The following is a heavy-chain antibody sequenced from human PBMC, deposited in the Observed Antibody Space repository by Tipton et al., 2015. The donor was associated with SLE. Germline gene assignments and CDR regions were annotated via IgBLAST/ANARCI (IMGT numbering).Heavy chain of an antibody. Sequence: TLSLTCSVSGVSISTSRYYWGWIRQSPGQGLEWIGETNNSGSKTNYKPSLESRVTIVVDMSKNQFSLRLTSVTAADTAIYYCARGGTPYYYDVNGYSRDYFYMDVWGSGTTVIVSS. CDR1: GVSISTSRYY. V-gene: IGHV4-39*07. J-gene: IGHJ6*03. D-gene: IGHD3-22*01. CDR2: TNNSGSKT. CDR3: ARGGTPYYYDVNGYSRDYFYMDV.